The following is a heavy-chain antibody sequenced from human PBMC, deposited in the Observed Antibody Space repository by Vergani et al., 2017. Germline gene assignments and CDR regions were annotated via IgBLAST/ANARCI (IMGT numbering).Heavy chain of an antibody. D-gene: IGHD3-10*01. CDR3: ASTGQRRGMDV. V-gene: IGHV4-39*01. CDR1: GGSISSSSYY. CDR2: IYYSGST. J-gene: IGHJ6*02. Sequence: QLQLQESGPGLVKPSETLSLTCTVSGGSISSSSYYWGWIRQPPGKGLEWIGSIYYSGSTYYNPSLKSRVTISVDTSKNQFSLKLSSVTAADTAVYYCASTGQRRGMDVWGQGTTVTVSS.